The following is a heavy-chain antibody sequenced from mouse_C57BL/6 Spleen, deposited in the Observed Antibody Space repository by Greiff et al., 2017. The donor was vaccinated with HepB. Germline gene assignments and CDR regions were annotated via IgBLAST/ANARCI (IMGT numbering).Heavy chain of an antibody. CDR1: GFTFSDYG. Sequence: EVNVVESGGGLVKPGGSLKLSCAASGFTFSDYGMHWVRQAPEKGLEWVAYISSGSSTIYYADTVKGRFTISRDNAKNTLFLQMTSLRSEDTAMYYCARHGFDVWGTGTTVTVSS. J-gene: IGHJ1*03. CDR3: ARHGFDV. V-gene: IGHV5-17*01. CDR2: ISSGSSTI.